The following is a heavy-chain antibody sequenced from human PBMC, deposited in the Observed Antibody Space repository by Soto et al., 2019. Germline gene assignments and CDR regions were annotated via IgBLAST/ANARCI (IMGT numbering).Heavy chain of an antibody. V-gene: IGHV3-7*03. CDR1: VFTCSNYW. Sequence: ILSCASSVFTCSNYWVTWFRQAPGDWLEWVANIKQDGRQNYYVDSVKVRFTTSRDNTKNSFYLQMNSLRAEDTAVYYCARVLRFGESAFDYWGQGTLGIVSS. D-gene: IGHD3-10*01. CDR3: ARVLRFGESAFDY. J-gene: IGHJ4*02. CDR2: IKQDGRQN.